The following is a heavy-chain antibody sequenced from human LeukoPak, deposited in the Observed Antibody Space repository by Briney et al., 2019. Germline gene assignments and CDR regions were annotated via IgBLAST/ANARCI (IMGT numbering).Heavy chain of an antibody. D-gene: IGHD6-6*01. J-gene: IGHJ6*03. CDR2: IYPGDSDT. V-gene: IGHV5-51*01. CDR3: ARRSDSSSFYYMDV. CDR1: GFRFGDYY. Sequence: GGSLRLSCEASGFRFGDYYMAWIRQAPGKGLEWMGIIYPGDSDTRYSPSFQGQVTISADKSISTAYLQWSSLKASDTAMYYCARRSDSSSFYYMDVWGKGTTVTVSS.